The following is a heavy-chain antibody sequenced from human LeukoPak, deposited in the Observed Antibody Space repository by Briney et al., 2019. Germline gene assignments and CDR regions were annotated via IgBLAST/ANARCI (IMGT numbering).Heavy chain of an antibody. J-gene: IGHJ4*02. CDR3: ARDSGSYYGDYQFDY. V-gene: IGHV1-2*02. D-gene: IGHD4-17*01. CDR2: INHDSGGT. Sequence: GGSVRVSCKASGYTFTGYYMHWVRQGPGQGREGRGWINHDSGGTNYAQKLQGRFTMTRATSISTAYMELSTLRSDDTAVYYCARDSGSYYGDYQFDYWGQGTLVTVSS. CDR1: GYTFTGYY.